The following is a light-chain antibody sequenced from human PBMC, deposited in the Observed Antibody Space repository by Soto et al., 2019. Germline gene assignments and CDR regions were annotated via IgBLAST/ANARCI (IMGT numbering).Light chain of an antibody. CDR3: SSYKSSSTLPNV. CDR1: SSDVGGYNL. CDR2: DVN. J-gene: IGLJ1*01. Sequence: QSALTQPASVSGSPGQSMTISCTGTSSDVGGYNLVSWYQQYPDKAPKLMIFDVNTRPSGVSNRFSGSKSGNTASLTISGLQAEDEADYYCSSYKSSSTLPNVFGTGTKLTVL. V-gene: IGLV2-14*01.